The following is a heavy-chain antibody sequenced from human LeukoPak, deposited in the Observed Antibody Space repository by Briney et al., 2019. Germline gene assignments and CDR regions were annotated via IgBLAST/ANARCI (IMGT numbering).Heavy chain of an antibody. CDR3: AKSGIVATIPLDY. CDR1: GFAFSSYG. V-gene: IGHV3-33*06. D-gene: IGHD5-12*01. J-gene: IGHJ4*02. Sequence: HGGSLRLSCAASGFAFSSYGMHWVRQAPGKGLEWVAVTWYDGSNKYYADSVKGRFTISRDNSKNTLYLQMNSLRAEDTAVYYCAKSGIVATIPLDYWGQGTLVTVSS. CDR2: TWYDGSNK.